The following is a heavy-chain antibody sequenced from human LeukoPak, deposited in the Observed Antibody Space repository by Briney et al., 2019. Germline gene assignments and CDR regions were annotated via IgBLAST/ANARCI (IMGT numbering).Heavy chain of an antibody. CDR1: GGSVSSYY. J-gene: IGHJ4*02. Sequence: SETLSLTCTVSGGSVSSYYWNWVRQPPGKGLEWIGYIYYSGSSNYNPSLKSRVTISVDTSKNQFSLKLSSVTAADTVMYYCARDLARGRSGLDYWGQGTLVTVSS. V-gene: IGHV4-59*02. CDR3: ARDLARGRSGLDY. D-gene: IGHD3-3*01. CDR2: IYYSGSS.